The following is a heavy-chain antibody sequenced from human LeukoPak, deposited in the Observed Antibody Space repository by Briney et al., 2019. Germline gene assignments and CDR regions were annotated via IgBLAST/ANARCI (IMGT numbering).Heavy chain of an antibody. J-gene: IGHJ4*02. CDR1: GFTFSSYG. CDR2: ISGSGGST. D-gene: IGHD6-19*01. V-gene: IGHV3-23*01. Sequence: GRSLRLSCAASGFTFSSYGMSWVRQAPGKGLEWVSAISGSGGSTYYADSVKDRFTISRDNANNSLYLQMNSLRAEDTAVYYCARGHWLDSFDYWGQGTLVTVSS. CDR3: ARGHWLDSFDY.